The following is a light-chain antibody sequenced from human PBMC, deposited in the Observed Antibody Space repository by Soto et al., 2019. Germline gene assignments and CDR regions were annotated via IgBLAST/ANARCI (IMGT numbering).Light chain of an antibody. CDR1: QSVGSK. CDR3: QQYEKWPPTT. V-gene: IGKV3-15*01. CDR2: DAS. Sequence: EILMTQSPATLAASPGERATLSCRASQSVGSKLAWYQQKPGQPPRLVMFDASIRATGVPARFSGGGSGTEFTLTISSLQSEDVAIYYCQQYEKWPPTTFGQGTKVEIK. J-gene: IGKJ1*01.